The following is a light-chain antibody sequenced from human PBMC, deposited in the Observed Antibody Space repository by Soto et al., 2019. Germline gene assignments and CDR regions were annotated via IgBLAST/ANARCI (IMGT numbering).Light chain of an antibody. Sequence: EKVMTQSPATLSVSQGERATLSCRASQNVKTRLAWYQQKPGQGPRLLIFDAFTRATGIPARFSGSASGTDFTLTISSLQSEDSAVYYCQQYDEWPLTFGGGTKVDIK. J-gene: IGKJ4*01. CDR2: DAF. V-gene: IGKV3-15*01. CDR1: QNVKTR. CDR3: QQYDEWPLT.